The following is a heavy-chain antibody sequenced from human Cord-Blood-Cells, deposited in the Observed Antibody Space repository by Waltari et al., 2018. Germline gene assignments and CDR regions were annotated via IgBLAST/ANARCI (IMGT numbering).Heavy chain of an antibody. J-gene: IGHJ3*02. Sequence: SGFTFSNAWMSWVRQAPGKGLEWVGRIKSKTDGGTTDYAAPVKGRFTISRDDSKNTLYLQMNSLKTEDTAVYYCTTVYYGDYDAFDIWGQGTMVTVSS. D-gene: IGHD4-17*01. CDR2: IKSKTDGGTT. CDR3: TTVYYGDYDAFDI. V-gene: IGHV3-15*01. CDR1: GFTFSNAW.